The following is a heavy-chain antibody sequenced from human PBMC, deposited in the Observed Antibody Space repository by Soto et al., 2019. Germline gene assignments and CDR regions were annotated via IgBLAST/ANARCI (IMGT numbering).Heavy chain of an antibody. CDR3: ARDLLDSGDQYYYYYYGMDV. J-gene: IGHJ6*02. CDR1: GYTFTRYA. Sequence: ASVKVSCKASGYTFTRYAMHWVRQAPGQRLEWMGWINAGNGNTKYSQKFQGRVTITRDTSASTAYMELSSLRSEDTAVYYCARDLLDSGDQYYYYYYGMDVWGQGTTVTVSS. D-gene: IGHD5-12*01. V-gene: IGHV1-3*01. CDR2: INAGNGNT.